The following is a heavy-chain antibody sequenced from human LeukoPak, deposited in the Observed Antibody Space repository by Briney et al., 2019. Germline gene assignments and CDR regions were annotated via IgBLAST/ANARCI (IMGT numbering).Heavy chain of an antibody. D-gene: IGHD3-10*01. Sequence: PGGSLRLSCAASGFTFSSYDMNWVRQAPGKGVEGVSYICSSGSTIYYADSVKSRFTISRDNDKNSLYLQINGLRAEDTAVYYCAREVLVSLVRDFSGYWGQGTLVTVCS. CDR2: ICSSGSTI. J-gene: IGHJ4*02. CDR1: GFTFSSYD. V-gene: IGHV3-48*03. CDR3: AREVLVSLVRDFSGY.